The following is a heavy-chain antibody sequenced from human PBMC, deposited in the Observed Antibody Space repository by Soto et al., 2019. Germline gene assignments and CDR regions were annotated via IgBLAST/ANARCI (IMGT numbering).Heavy chain of an antibody. CDR3: ARGDYGTGGDPFPYVDY. J-gene: IGHJ4*02. CDR1: GYSFTGYY. Sequence: HEHLVQSGAEVKRPGASLKVSCKASGYSFTGYYIHWVRQAPGQGLEWMGWINPDSGATNYAQNFQGRVTLTSDTSISTASMDRTSLTSDDTAVYYCARGDYGTGGDPFPYVDYGGQGTLVIVSS. CDR2: INPDSGAT. D-gene: IGHD2-21*01. V-gene: IGHV1-2*02.